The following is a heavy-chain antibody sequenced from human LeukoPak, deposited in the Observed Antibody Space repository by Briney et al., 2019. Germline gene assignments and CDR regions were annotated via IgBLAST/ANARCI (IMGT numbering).Heavy chain of an antibody. CDR2: IKQDGSEK. CDR1: GFTFSSYW. Sequence: GGSLRLSCAASGFTFSSYWMSWVRQAPGKGLEWVANIKQDGSEKYYVDSAKGRFTISRDNAKNSLYLQMNSLRAEDTAVYYCARDSRRPASPGDIDYWGQGTLVTVSS. D-gene: IGHD2-2*01. CDR3: ARDSRRPASPGDIDY. V-gene: IGHV3-7*01. J-gene: IGHJ4*02.